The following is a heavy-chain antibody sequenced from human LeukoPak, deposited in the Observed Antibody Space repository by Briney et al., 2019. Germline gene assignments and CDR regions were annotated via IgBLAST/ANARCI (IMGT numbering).Heavy chain of an antibody. Sequence: GGSLRLSCEASGFTFSSYAMSWARQAPGKGLEWISAISGSGGSTYYADSVKGRFTISRDNSKNTLYLQMNSLRAEDTAVYYCAKGETTYYDYVWGSYVYDYWGQGTLVTVSS. CDR3: AKGETTYYDYVWGSYVYDY. D-gene: IGHD3-16*01. CDR1: GFTFSSYA. J-gene: IGHJ4*02. V-gene: IGHV3-23*01. CDR2: ISGSGGST.